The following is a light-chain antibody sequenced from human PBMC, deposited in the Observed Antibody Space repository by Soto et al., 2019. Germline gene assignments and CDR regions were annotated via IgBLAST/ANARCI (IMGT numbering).Light chain of an antibody. J-gene: IGKJ4*01. CDR2: AAS. CDR3: LHQNSYLALS. Sequence: DIQMTQSPSSLSASVGDRVTITCRASQSIRNDLGWYQQKSGKAPKRLIYAASTLQTGVPSRFSGSGSGRELKLTISSLQPEDFATYYCLHQNSYLALSFGGGTKVE. V-gene: IGKV1-17*01. CDR1: QSIRND.